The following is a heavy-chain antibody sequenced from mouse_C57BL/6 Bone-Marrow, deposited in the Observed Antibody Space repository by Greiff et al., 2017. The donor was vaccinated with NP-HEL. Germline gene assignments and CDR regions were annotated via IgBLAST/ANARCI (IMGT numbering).Heavy chain of an antibody. CDR2: ISSGSSTI. D-gene: IGHD3-2*02. J-gene: IGHJ2*01. Sequence: DVQLVESGGGLVKPGGSLKLSCEASGFTFSGYGMHWVRQAPEKGLEWVAYISSGSSTIYYTDTVKGRFTFSRDNAKNTRFLQRTRLRSEDAAMYYCTMPQPDYFDDWGQGTTLTVSS. V-gene: IGHV5-17*01. CDR3: TMPQPDYFDD. CDR1: GFTFSGYG.